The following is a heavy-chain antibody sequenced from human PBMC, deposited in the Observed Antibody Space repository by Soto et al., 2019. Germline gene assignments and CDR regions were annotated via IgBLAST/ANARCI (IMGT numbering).Heavy chain of an antibody. D-gene: IGHD3-16*01. CDR2: ISAYNGNT. CDR3: ARAAFGTVSSDY. CDR1: GYTFSSYV. V-gene: IGHV1-18*01. J-gene: IGHJ4*01. Sequence: ASVEVACKASGYTFSSYVISWVRQAPGQGLEWMGWISAYNGNTNYAQKLQGRVTMTTDTSTSTAYMELRSLRSDDTAVYYCARAAFGTVSSDYCCYGTPVPVSS.